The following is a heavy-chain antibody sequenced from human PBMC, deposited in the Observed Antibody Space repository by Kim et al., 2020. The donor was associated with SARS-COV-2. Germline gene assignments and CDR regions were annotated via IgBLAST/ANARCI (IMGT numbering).Heavy chain of an antibody. D-gene: IGHD2-8*02. CDR1: GGSISSSDYY. Sequence: SETLSLTCTVSGGSISSSDYYWGWIRQPPGKGLEWIGSIYYTGTTYYNPSLKSRVTISVDTSKNQFSRKLSSVTDATVYYCARHGCTGGVCYFDPWGQGTLVTVSS. CDR2: IYYTGTT. J-gene: IGHJ5*02. CDR3: ARHGCTGGVCYFDP. V-gene: IGHV4-39*01.